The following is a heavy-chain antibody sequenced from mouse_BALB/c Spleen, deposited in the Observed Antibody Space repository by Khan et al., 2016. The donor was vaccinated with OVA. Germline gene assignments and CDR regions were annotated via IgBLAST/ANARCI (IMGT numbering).Heavy chain of an antibody. CDR1: GYSFTDYS. CDR3: ATSNPFYAMDY. D-gene: IGHD4-1*01. V-gene: IGHV9-2-1*01. CDR2: INTETGEP. Sequence: QIQLVQSGPELKKPGETVKISCKAPGYSFTDYSMHWVKQAPGKGLKWMGWINTETGEPTYADDFKGRFVFSLETSASTAYLQINNLKNEDTATYFCATSNPFYAMDYWGQGTSVTVSS. J-gene: IGHJ4*01.